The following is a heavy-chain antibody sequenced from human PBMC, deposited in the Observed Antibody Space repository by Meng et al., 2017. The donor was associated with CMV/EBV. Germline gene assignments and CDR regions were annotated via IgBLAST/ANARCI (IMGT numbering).Heavy chain of an antibody. J-gene: IGHJ6*02. CDR2: INHSGST. V-gene: IGHV4-34*01. D-gene: IGHD2-2*01. Sequence: SETLSLTCAVYGGSFSGYYWSWIRQPPGKGLEWIGEINHSGSTNYNPSLKSRVTISVDTSKNQFSLKLSSVTAADTAVYYCARARYCSSTSCYRNDYYYYGMDVWGQGTTVTVSS. CDR3: ARARYCSSTSCYRNDYYYYGMDV. CDR1: GGSFSGYY.